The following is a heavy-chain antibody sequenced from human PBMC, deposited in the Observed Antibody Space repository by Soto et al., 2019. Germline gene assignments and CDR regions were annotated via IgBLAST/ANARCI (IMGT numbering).Heavy chain of an antibody. CDR2: ISGSGGST. CDR1: GFTFSSYA. D-gene: IGHD4-17*01. CDR3: AKPPDYGDYRAFDY. J-gene: IGHJ4*01. Sequence: PGVSLGLSCAAYGFTFSSYAMSWVRQAPGKGLEWVSAISGSGGSTYYADSVKGRFTISRDNSKNTLYLQMNSLRAEDTAVYYCAKPPDYGDYRAFDYWGHGTLVTVSS. V-gene: IGHV3-23*01.